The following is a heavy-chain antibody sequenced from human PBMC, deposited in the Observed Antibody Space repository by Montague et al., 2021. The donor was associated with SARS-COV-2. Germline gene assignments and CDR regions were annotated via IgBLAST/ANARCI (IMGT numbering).Heavy chain of an antibody. J-gene: IGHJ4*02. D-gene: IGHD3-22*01. V-gene: IGHV4-34*01. Sequence: SETLSLTCAVYGGSFSDSHWSWLRQPPGKGMEWIGEINQSGSTKYNPSLTSRVTISVDTSKNQFSLKLSSLYAADTAVYYCSRGQSGITMIVVFILGVEFYFDTWGQGTLVTVSS. CDR2: INQSGST. CDR3: SRGQSGITMIVVFILGVEFYFDT. CDR1: GGSFSDSH.